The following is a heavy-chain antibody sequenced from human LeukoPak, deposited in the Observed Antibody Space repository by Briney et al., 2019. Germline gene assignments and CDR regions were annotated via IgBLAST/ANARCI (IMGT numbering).Heavy chain of an antibody. D-gene: IGHD4-17*01. CDR1: GFTFSSYA. CDR3: ARTATVTTAFDY. CDR2: ISYDGSNK. J-gene: IGHJ4*02. Sequence: GGSLRLSCAASGFTFSSYAVHWVRQAPGKGLEWVAVISYDGSNKYYADSVKGRFTISRDNSKNTLYLQMNSLRAEDTAVYYCARTATVTTAFDYWGQGTLVTVSS. V-gene: IGHV3-30*04.